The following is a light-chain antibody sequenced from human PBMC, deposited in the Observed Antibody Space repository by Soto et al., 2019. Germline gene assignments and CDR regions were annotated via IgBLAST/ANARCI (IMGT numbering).Light chain of an antibody. J-gene: IGKJ1*01. V-gene: IGKV3-20*01. CDR2: GAS. Sequence: EIVLTQSPGTLSLSPGQRATLSCRASQSVINSYIAWYQQQPGQAPRLLIYGASSRATGIPNRFSGRGSGTDFTLTIGGLEPEDFAVYYCQHYGGSLGTFGSGTNVEI. CDR1: QSVINSY. CDR3: QHYGGSLGT.